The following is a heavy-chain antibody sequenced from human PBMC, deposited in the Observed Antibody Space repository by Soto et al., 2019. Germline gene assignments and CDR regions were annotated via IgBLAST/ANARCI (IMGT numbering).Heavy chain of an antibody. Sequence: EMQLVESGGGLVQPGRSLRLSCAVSGFTFENFALHWVRQAPGKGLEWVSGIDWNSGTIAYADSVKGRFTLSRDSATSSLYLHLDGLRPXDXAFXXXXXXXKVVXXXFDPWGQGTLVTVSS. D-gene: IGHD2-15*01. J-gene: IGHJ5*02. CDR3: XXXXKVVXXXFDP. V-gene: IGHV3-9*01. CDR1: GFTFENFA. CDR2: IDWNSGTI.